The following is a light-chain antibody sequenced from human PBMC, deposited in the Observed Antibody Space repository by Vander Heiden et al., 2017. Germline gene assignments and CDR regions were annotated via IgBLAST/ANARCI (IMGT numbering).Light chain of an antibody. CDR3: QQDGSSPLT. CDR1: QSVSSSY. V-gene: IGKV3-20*01. CDR2: GAS. J-gene: IGKJ4*01. Sequence: EIVLTQSPGTLSLSPGERATLSCRASQSVSSSYLAWYQQKPGQAPRLLIYGASSRVTGIPDRFSGSGSGTDFTLTISRLDPEDFAVYYCQQDGSSPLTFGGGTKVEIK.